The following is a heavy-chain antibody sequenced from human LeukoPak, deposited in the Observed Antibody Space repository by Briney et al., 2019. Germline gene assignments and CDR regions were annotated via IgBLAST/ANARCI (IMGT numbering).Heavy chain of an antibody. CDR3: ARIRGFSYGLAFDL. V-gene: IGHV1-8*01. J-gene: IGHJ3*01. D-gene: IGHD5-18*01. Sequence: WASVKVSCKASGYTFTSDDINWVRQATGQGLEWMGWMDPKSGNTGYAQNFRGRVTMARNTSISTAYMELSSLTSADTAVYYCARIRGFSYGLAFDLWGQGTMVTVSS. CDR1: GYTFTSDD. CDR2: MDPKSGNT.